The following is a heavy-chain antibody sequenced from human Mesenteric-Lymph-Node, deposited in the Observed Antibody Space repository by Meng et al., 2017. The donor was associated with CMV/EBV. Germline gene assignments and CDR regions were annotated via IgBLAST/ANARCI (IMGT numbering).Heavy chain of an antibody. CDR2: INHSGST. CDR3: GRGRYDYGDSYYYYYYGMDV. Sequence: SETLSLTCAVYGGPFSNYYWSWIRQPPGKGLEWIGEINHSGSTNYNPSLKSRVTISVDTSKNQFSLKLSSVTAGDTAVYYCGRGRYDYGDSYYYYYYGMDVWGQGTTVTVSS. CDR1: GGPFSNYY. D-gene: IGHD4-17*01. V-gene: IGHV4-34*01. J-gene: IGHJ6*02.